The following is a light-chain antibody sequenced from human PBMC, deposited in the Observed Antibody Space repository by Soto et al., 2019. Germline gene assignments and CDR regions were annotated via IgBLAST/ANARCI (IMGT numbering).Light chain of an antibody. CDR1: SSDVGGYNY. CDR2: DVS. J-gene: IGLJ1*01. CDR3: SSYTSSSTLLYV. V-gene: IGLV2-14*01. Sequence: SVLTQPASVSGSPGQSITISCTGTSSDVGGYNYVSWCQQHPGKAPKLMIYDVSNRPSGVSNRFSGSKSGNTASLTISGLQAEDEADYYCSSYTSSSTLLYVFGTGTKVTVL.